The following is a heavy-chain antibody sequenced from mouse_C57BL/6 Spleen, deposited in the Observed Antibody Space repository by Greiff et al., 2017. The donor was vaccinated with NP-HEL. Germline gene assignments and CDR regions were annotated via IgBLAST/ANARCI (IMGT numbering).Heavy chain of an antibody. CDR2: INPNNGGT. CDR3: AREEKILTSFAY. V-gene: IGHV1-22*01. CDR1: GYTFTDYN. D-gene: IGHD2-5*01. Sequence: EVQLQQSGPELVKPGASVKMSCKASGYTFTDYNMHWVKQSHGKSLEWIGYINPNNGGTSYNQKFKGKATLTVNKSSSTAYMELRSLTSEDSAVYYCAREEKILTSFAYWGQGTLVTVSA. J-gene: IGHJ3*01.